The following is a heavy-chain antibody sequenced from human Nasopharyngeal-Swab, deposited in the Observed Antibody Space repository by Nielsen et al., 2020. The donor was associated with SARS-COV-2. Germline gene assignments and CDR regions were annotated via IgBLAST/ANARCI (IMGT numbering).Heavy chain of an antibody. CDR3: AAAAKGY. V-gene: IGHV3-74*01. D-gene: IGHD2-2*01. CDR1: GFTFSTYW. Sequence: GESLEISWAASGFTFSTYWMHWVRQAPGKGLVWVSRINSDGSSTNYADSVKGRFTISRDNAKNTLCLQMNSLRAEDTAVYYCAAAAKGYWGQGTLVTVSS. CDR2: INSDGSST. J-gene: IGHJ4*02.